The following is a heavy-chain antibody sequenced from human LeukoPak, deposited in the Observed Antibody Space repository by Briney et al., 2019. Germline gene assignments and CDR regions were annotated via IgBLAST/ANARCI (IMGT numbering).Heavy chain of an antibody. CDR1: GGSFSGYY. CDR3: ARGDSSGYVDY. V-gene: IGHV4-34*01. Sequence: SETPPLTCAVYGGSFSGYYWSWIRQPPGKGLEWIGEINHSGSTNYNPSLKSRVTISVDTSKNQFSLKLSSVTAADTAVYYCARGDSSGYVDYWGQGTLVTVSS. D-gene: IGHD3-22*01. J-gene: IGHJ4*02. CDR2: INHSGST.